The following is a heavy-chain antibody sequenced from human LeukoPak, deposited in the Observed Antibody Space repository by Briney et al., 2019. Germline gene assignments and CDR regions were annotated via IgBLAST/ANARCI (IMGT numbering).Heavy chain of an antibody. V-gene: IGHV4-59*01. Sequence: SETLSLTCTVSGGSISSYYWSWIRQPPGKGLEWIGYIYYSGSTNYNPSLKSRVTISVDTSKNQFSLKLSSVTAADTAVYYCARGTNWFDPWGQGTLVTVSS. CDR2: IYYSGST. J-gene: IGHJ5*02. CDR1: GGSISSYY. CDR3: ARGTNWFDP.